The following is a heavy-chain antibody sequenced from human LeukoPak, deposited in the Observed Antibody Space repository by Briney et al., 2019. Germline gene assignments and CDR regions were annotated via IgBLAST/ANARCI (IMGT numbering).Heavy chain of an antibody. V-gene: IGHV4-39*07. CDR3: AREDHYDSGSSLYYYYGIDV. Sequence: PSETLSLTCTVSGGSISSTSYYWGWIRQPPGKGLEWLGSIYYSGNTHYNPSLNRRVTISVDTSKNQFSLKLSSVTAADTAIYYCAREDHYDSGSSLYYYYGIDVWGQGTSVTVSS. CDR1: GGSISSTSYY. CDR2: IYYSGNT. D-gene: IGHD3-10*01. J-gene: IGHJ6*02.